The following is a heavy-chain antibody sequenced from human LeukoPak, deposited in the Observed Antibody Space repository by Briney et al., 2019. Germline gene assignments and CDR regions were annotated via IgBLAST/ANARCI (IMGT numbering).Heavy chain of an antibody. CDR3: GYTNNFYH. Sequence: QSGGSLRLSCVASGLSISGQWMNWVRQAPGQGLEWVANIKHDGSEEYYVDSVKGRFTVSRDDGRNPVSLQMNSVRAEDTAVYYCGYTNNFYHWGQGTLVVVSS. CDR1: GLSISGQW. CDR2: IKHDGSEE. V-gene: IGHV3-7*01. D-gene: IGHD3-16*02. J-gene: IGHJ4*02.